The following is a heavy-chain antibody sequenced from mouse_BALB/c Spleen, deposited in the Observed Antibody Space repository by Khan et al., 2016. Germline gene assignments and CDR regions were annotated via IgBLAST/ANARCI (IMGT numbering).Heavy chain of an antibody. CDR1: GYTFTSYW. V-gene: IGHV1-87*01. CDR2: IYPGDGDT. J-gene: IGHJ3*01. D-gene: IGHD2-14*01. Sequence: VELVESGAELARPGASVKLSCKASGYTFTSYWMQWVKQRPGQGLEWIGAIYPGDGDTRYTQKFKGKATLTADKSSSTAYMQLSSLASEDSAVYYCARFRYDVAYWGQGTLVTVSA. CDR3: ARFRYDVAY.